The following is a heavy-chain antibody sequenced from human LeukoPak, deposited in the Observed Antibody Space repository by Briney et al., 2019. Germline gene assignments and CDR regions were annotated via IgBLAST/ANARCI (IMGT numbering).Heavy chain of an antibody. V-gene: IGHV4-34*01. J-gene: IGHJ4*02. CDR2: INHSGST. CDR1: GGSFTGNY. CDR3: ARDLSGIAAAGDY. D-gene: IGHD6-13*01. Sequence: SETLSLTCAVYGGSFTGNYWRWIRQPPGKGLEWIGEINHSGSTKYNPSLKSRVTMSVDASTNQFFLRLTSVTAADTAVYYCARDLSGIAAAGDYWGQGTLVTVSS.